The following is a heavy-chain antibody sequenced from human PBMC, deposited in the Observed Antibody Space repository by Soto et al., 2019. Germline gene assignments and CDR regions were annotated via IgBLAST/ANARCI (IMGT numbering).Heavy chain of an antibody. D-gene: IGHD6-19*01. CDR3: AKADGEKWLIHNLDN. CDR2: ISCCGGST. CDR1: GFNFKKFA. J-gene: IGHJ4*02. Sequence: GGSLRLSCEASGFNFKKFAMGWVRQAPGEGLEWVSGISCCGGSTFYADSVKGRFSLARDDSKNTLSLQLNSLRVEDTAHYYCAKADGEKWLIHNLDNWGQGNQVTVSS. V-gene: IGHV3-23*01.